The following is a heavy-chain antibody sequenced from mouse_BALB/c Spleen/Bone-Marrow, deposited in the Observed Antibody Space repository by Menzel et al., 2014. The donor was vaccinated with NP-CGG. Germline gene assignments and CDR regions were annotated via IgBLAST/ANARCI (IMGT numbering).Heavy chain of an antibody. CDR3: VCGNYYLAY. CDR1: GYTFTRYW. J-gene: IGHJ3*01. Sequence: QVQLQQSGAELAKPGASVKMSCKASGYTFTRYWMHWVKQRPGQGLEWIGYINPSTGYTEYNQKFKDKATLTADKSSSPAYMQLSSLTSEDSAVYYYVCGNYYLAYWGQGTLVTVSA. CDR2: INPSTGYT. V-gene: IGHV1-7*01. D-gene: IGHD2-1*01.